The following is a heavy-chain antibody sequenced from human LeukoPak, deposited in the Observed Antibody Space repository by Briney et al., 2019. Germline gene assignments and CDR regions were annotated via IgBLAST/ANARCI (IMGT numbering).Heavy chain of an antibody. Sequence: ASVKVSCKASGYTFTGYYMHWVRQAPGQGLEWMGWINPNSGGTNYAQKFQGRVTMTRDTSISTAYMELSRLRSDGTAVYYCARDLLGSPVWGQKRVDYWGQGTLVTVSS. V-gene: IGHV1-2*02. CDR1: GYTFTGYY. D-gene: IGHD3-16*01. J-gene: IGHJ4*02. CDR2: INPNSGGT. CDR3: ARDLLGSPVWGQKRVDY.